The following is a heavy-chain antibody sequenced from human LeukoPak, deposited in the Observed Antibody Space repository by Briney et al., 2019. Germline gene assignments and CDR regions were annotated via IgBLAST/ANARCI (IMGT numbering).Heavy chain of an antibody. J-gene: IGHJ6*03. CDR3: ARVPKYCGGDCPYYYYYYMDV. D-gene: IGHD2-21*02. Sequence: PGGSLRLSCAASGFTFSSNDMSWVRQAPGKGLEWVAFIMYDGSDKYYADSVKGRFTISRDNSKNTLFLQMNSLRAEDTAVYYCARVPKYCGGDCPYYYYYYMDVWGKGTTVTVSS. V-gene: IGHV3-30*02. CDR2: IMYDGSDK. CDR1: GFTFSSND.